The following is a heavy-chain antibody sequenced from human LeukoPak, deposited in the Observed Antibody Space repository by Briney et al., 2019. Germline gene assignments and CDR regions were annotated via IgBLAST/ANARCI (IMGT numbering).Heavy chain of an antibody. CDR1: GGSISSYY. Sequence: SETLSLTCTVSGGSISSYYWSWIRQPPGKGLEWIGYIYYSGSTNYNPSLKSRVTISVDTSKNQFSLKLSSVTAADTAVYYCARTWPDYYYYYMDVWGKGTTVTVSS. V-gene: IGHV4-59*01. CDR3: ARTWPDYYYYYMDV. CDR2: IYYSGST. J-gene: IGHJ6*03.